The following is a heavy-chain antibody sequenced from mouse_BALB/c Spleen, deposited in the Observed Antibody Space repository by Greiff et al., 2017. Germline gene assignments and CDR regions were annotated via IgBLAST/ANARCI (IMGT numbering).Heavy chain of an antibody. CDR2: ISSGGST. V-gene: IGHV5-6-5*01. D-gene: IGHD2-14*01. CDR3: AREEGTTYYRSWFAY. CDR1: GFTFSSYA. J-gene: IGHJ3*01. Sequence: EVKLMESGGGLVKPGGSLKLSCAASGFTFSSYAMSWVRQTPEKRLEWVASISSGGSTYYPDSVKGRFTISRDNARNILYLQMSSLRSEDTAMYYCAREEGTTYYRSWFAYWGQGTLVTVSA.